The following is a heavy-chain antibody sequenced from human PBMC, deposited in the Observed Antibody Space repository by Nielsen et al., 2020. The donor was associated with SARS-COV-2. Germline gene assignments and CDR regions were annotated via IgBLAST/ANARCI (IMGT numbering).Heavy chain of an antibody. Sequence: GGSLRLSCVASGFTFSNYNMNWVRQAPGKGLEWISSASYGSTYIYYADSVKGRFTVSRDNAKNSLYLQMNSLRAEDTAVYYCATDSWGSSPDNWGQGTLVTVSS. D-gene: IGHD3-16*01. CDR1: GFTFSNYN. V-gene: IGHV3-21*01. J-gene: IGHJ4*02. CDR3: ATDSWGSSPDN. CDR2: ASYGSTYI.